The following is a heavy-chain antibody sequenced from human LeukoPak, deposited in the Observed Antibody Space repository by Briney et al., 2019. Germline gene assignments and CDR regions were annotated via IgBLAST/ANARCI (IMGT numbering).Heavy chain of an antibody. V-gene: IGHV1-2*02. CDR2: INPNSGGT. D-gene: IGHD2-2*01. J-gene: IGHJ3*02. Sequence: ASVKVSCKASGYTFTGYYMHWVRQAPGQGLEWMGWINPNSGGTNYAQKFQGRVTMTRDTSISTAYMELSRLRSDDTAVYYCARVYCSSTSCYGGAFDIWGQGTMVTVSS. CDR1: GYTFTGYY. CDR3: ARVYCSSTSCYGGAFDI.